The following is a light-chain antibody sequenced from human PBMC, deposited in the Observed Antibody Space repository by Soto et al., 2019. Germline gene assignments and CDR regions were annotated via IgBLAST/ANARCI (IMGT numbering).Light chain of an antibody. Sequence: AIQMTQSPSSLSASVGDRVTITCRASQGIRVDVAWYQQRPGKAPKLLIYAASNLQSGVPSRFSGSGSGTDFTLIISSLQPEDFATYYCLKDYDYPYTFGQGTKLEIK. CDR3: LKDYDYPYT. CDR2: AAS. V-gene: IGKV1-6*01. J-gene: IGKJ2*01. CDR1: QGIRVD.